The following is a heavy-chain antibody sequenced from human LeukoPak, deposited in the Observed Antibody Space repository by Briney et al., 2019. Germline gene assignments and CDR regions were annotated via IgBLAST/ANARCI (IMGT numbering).Heavy chain of an antibody. V-gene: IGHV4-34*01. J-gene: IGHJ6*02. D-gene: IGHD6-13*01. CDR2: INNRGST. CDR3: ARVPKVGTLYSSSLIYYGMDV. CDR1: GGSFSGYY. Sequence: PETLSLTSAVYGGSFSGYYWSWIRQPPPKGLEGMGEINNRGSTNYNPSLKSRVTISVDTSKNQFSLKLSSVTAADTAVYYCARVPKVGTLYSSSLIYYGMDVWGQGTTVTVSS.